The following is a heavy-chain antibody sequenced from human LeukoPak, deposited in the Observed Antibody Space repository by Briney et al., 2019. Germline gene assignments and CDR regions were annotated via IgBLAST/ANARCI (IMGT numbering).Heavy chain of an antibody. J-gene: IGHJ6*02. Sequence: TSETLSLTCTVSGGSISSSSYYWGWIRQPPGKGLEWIGSIYYSGSTYYNPSLKSRVTISVDTSKNQFSLKLSSVTAADTAVYYCARVPGIAAAGYYYYGMDVWGQGTTVTVSS. CDR1: GGSISSSSYY. CDR2: IYYSGST. V-gene: IGHV4-39*07. D-gene: IGHD6-13*01. CDR3: ARVPGIAAAGYYYYGMDV.